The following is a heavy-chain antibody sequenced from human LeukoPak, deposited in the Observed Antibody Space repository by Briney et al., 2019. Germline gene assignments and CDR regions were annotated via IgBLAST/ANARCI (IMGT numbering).Heavy chain of an antibody. Sequence: SETLSLTGTVSGGSISTYYWSWIRRPPGKELKWIAYVHASGPTNYNPSLKSRLTISVDTSKNQFSLKLSSVTAPDTAVYYCARHDAGIAARPFDNWGQGTLVTVSS. CDR1: GGSISTYY. CDR2: VHASGPT. CDR3: ARHDAGIAARPFDN. D-gene: IGHD6-6*01. J-gene: IGHJ4*02. V-gene: IGHV4-4*09.